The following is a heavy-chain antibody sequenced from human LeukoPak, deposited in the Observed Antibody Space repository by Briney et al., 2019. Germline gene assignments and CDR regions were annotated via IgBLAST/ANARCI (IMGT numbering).Heavy chain of an antibody. J-gene: IGHJ4*02. Sequence: VKVSCRASGGTFSSYAISWVRQAPGQGLEWMGRIIPILGIANYAQKFQGRVTITADKSTSTAYMELSSLRSEDTAVYYCARGPPLYYYDSSGLPDFDYWGQGTLVTVSS. V-gene: IGHV1-69*10. CDR3: ARGPPLYYYDSSGLPDFDY. D-gene: IGHD3-22*01. CDR1: GGTFSSYA. CDR2: IIPILGIA.